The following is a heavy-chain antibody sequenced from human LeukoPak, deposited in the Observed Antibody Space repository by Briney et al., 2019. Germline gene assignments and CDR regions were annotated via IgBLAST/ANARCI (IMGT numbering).Heavy chain of an antibody. Sequence: PSETLSLICTVSGGSISSYYWSWIRQPPGKGLEWIGYIYYSGSTNYNPSLKSRVTISVDTSKNQFSLKLSSVTAADTAVYYCAREHPSIVGATDYFDYWGQGTLVTVSS. CDR2: IYYSGST. V-gene: IGHV4-59*01. CDR3: AREHPSIVGATDYFDY. D-gene: IGHD1-26*01. J-gene: IGHJ4*02. CDR1: GGSISSYY.